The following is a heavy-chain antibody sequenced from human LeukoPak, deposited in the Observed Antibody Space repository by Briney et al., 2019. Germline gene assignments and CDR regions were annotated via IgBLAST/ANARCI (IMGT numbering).Heavy chain of an antibody. CDR1: GGSFSGYF. D-gene: IGHD1-26*01. CDR3: ARDRSYGGSRFDT. J-gene: IGHJ5*02. Sequence: SETLSLTCAVYGGSFSGYFWTWVRQPAGKELEWIGRISSTGNTDYNPSLKSRITISRDRSKNQYSLGLNSVTATDTAVYYCARDRSYGGSRFDTWGQGILVTVSS. CDR2: ISSTGNT. V-gene: IGHV4-4*07.